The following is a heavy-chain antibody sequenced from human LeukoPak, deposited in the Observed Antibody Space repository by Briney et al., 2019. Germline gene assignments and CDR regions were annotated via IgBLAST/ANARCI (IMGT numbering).Heavy chain of an antibody. CDR3: ARSSPRWFGESPPKIPFDY. CDR2: IYTSGST. CDR1: GGSISSYY. V-gene: IGHV4-4*07. D-gene: IGHD3-10*01. J-gene: IGHJ4*02. Sequence: PSETLSLTCTVSGGSISSYYWSWIRQPAGKGLEWIGRIYTSGSTNYNPSLKSRVTMSVDTSKNQFSLKLSSVTAADTAVYYCARSSPRWFGESPPKIPFDYWGQGTLVTVSS.